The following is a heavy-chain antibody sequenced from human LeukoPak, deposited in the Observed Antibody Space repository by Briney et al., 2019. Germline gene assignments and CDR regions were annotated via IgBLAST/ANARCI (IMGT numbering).Heavy chain of an antibody. V-gene: IGHV4-39*07. D-gene: IGHD4-17*01. CDR2: INHSGST. Sequence: SETLSLTCTVSGGSISSSSYYWGWIRQPPGKGLEWIGEINHSGSTNYNPSLKSRVTISVDTSKNQFSLKLSSVTAADTAVYYCALGTYGDFYWYFDLWGRGTLVTVSS. J-gene: IGHJ2*01. CDR1: GGSISSSSYY. CDR3: ALGTYGDFYWYFDL.